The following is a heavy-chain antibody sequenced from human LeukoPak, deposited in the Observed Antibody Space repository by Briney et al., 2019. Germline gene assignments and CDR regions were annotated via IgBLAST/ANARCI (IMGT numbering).Heavy chain of an antibody. CDR2: ISSSSSYI. V-gene: IGHV3-21*01. D-gene: IGHD6-19*01. CDR3: AREFWGPIAVAGSRSAFDI. CDR1: GFTFSSYS. J-gene: IGHJ3*02. Sequence: GGSLRLSCAASGFTFSSYSMNWVRQAPGKGLDWVSSISSSSSYIYYADSVKGRFTISRDNAKNSLYLQMNSLRAEDTAVYYCAREFWGPIAVAGSRSAFDIWGQGTMVTVSS.